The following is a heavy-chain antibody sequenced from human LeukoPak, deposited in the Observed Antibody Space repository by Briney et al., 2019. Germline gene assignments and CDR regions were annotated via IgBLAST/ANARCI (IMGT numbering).Heavy chain of an antibody. D-gene: IGHD5-12*01. CDR2: INGDGDNT. V-gene: IGHV3-64*01. CDR1: GFTFGTYS. Sequence: AGGSLRLSCAASGFTFGTYSMHWVRQAPGKGLEYVSAINGDGDNTFYANSVMGRFTISRDNSKNTLYLQMGSLRPEDMAVYYCARVNRGYDYWAQGTLVTVSS. J-gene: IGHJ4*02. CDR3: ARVNRGYDY.